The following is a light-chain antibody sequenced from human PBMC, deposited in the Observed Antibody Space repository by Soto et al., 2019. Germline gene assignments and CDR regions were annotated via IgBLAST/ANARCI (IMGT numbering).Light chain of an antibody. CDR1: QRVYSN. Sequence: EILMTQSPDTLSVSPGESATLSCRASQRVYSNLAWYQQRPGQAPRLLIYGASTRATGVPARFSGRGSGTEFTLTISSLQSEDFAVYYCQQYTNWPPNTFGQGTRLGL. J-gene: IGKJ5*01. CDR3: QQYTNWPPNT. CDR2: GAS. V-gene: IGKV3-15*01.